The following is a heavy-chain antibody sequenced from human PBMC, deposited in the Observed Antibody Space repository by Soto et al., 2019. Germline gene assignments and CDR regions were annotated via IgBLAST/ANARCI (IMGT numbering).Heavy chain of an antibody. D-gene: IGHD4-17*01. CDR2: ISWNSGSI. Sequence: GGSLRLSCAASGFTFDDYAMHWVRQAPGKGLEWVSGISWNSGSIGYADSVKGRFTISRDNAKNSLYLQMNSLRAEDTALYYCAKDISAGYGDYYFDYWGQGTLVTVSS. CDR3: AKDISAGYGDYYFDY. J-gene: IGHJ4*02. V-gene: IGHV3-9*01. CDR1: GFTFDDYA.